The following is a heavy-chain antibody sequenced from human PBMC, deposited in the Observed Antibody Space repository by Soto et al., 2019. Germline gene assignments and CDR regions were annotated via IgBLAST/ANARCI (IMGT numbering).Heavy chain of an antibody. CDR1: GFTFSSYG. Sequence: GGSLRLSCAASGFTFSSYGMNWVRQAPGKGLEWVAVISYDGSNEYYADSVKGRFTISRDNSKNTVYLQMNSLRAEDTAVYYSACGRGYCSDSSCSYFDYFQHWGQGTLVTVSS. D-gene: IGHD2-15*01. V-gene: IGHV3-30*03. J-gene: IGHJ1*01. CDR3: ACGRGYCSDSSCSYFDYFQH. CDR2: ISYDGSNE.